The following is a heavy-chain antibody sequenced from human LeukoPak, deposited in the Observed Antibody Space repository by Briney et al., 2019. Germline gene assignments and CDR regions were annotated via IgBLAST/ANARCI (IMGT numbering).Heavy chain of an antibody. CDR3: ARERGGEQRGTDAFDI. Sequence: SGGSLRLSCSASGFSFSTYAMHWVRQAPGKGLEYVSAISSNGDSTFYADSVKGRFTISRDNAKNSLYLQMNSLRAEDTAVYYCARERGGEQRGTDAFDIWGQGTMVTVSS. D-gene: IGHD3-16*01. V-gene: IGHV3-64*04. CDR1: GFSFSTYA. CDR2: ISSNGDST. J-gene: IGHJ3*02.